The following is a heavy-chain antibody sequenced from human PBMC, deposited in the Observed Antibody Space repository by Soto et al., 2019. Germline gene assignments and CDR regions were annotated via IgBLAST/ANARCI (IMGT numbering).Heavy chain of an antibody. V-gene: IGHV1-18*01. J-gene: IGHJ4*02. D-gene: IGHD3-16*01. CDR2: ISAYNGHT. CDR1: GYTFTYYA. Sequence: ASVKVSCKASGYTFTYYAVTWVRQAPGQGLEWMGWISAYNGHTKYAQNLQGRLTLTTDTSTSTAYMELRSLRSDDTAVYYCARGALDFDYWGQGTLVTVSS. CDR3: ARGALDFDY.